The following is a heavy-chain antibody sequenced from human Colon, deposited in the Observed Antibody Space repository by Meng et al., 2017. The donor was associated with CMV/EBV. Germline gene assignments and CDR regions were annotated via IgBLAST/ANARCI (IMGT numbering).Heavy chain of an antibody. Sequence: SETLSLTCNVSGGSISTYYWTWIRQPPGKGLEWIGNIYYTGSVKYNPSLKRRLTISVDTAKNQFSLKLSSVTAADTATYYCARADPSVAMYYFDYWGPGTLVTVSS. CDR1: GGSISTYY. D-gene: IGHD5-12*01. J-gene: IGHJ4*02. CDR3: ARADPSVAMYYFDY. CDR2: IYYTGSV. V-gene: IGHV4-59*13.